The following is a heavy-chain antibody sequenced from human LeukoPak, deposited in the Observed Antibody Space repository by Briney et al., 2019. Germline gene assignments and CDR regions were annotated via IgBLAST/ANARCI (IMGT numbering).Heavy chain of an antibody. CDR2: IYYSGST. CDR1: GGSINYYY. CDR3: ARITYGDNHLDI. V-gene: IGHV4-59*01. Sequence: SETLSLTCTVSGGSINYYYWSWIRQPPGKGLEWIAYIYYSGSTNYNPSLKSRVTISVDTSNNQFSLKLSSVTAADTAVYYCARITYGDNHLDIWGQGTMVTVSS. J-gene: IGHJ3*02. D-gene: IGHD4-23*01.